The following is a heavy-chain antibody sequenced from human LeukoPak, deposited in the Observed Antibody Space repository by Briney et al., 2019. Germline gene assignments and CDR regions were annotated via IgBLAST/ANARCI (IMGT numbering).Heavy chain of an antibody. V-gene: IGHV3-11*01. J-gene: IGHJ4*02. Sequence: GGSLRLSCAASGFTFSDYYMSWIRQAPGKGLEWVSYISSSGSTIYYADSVKGRFTISRDNAKNSLYLQMNSLRAEDTAVYYCARDRGSPYYYDSSGYAFDCWGQGTLVTVSS. CDR1: GFTFSDYY. CDR2: ISSSGSTI. D-gene: IGHD3-22*01. CDR3: ARDRGSPYYYDSSGYAFDC.